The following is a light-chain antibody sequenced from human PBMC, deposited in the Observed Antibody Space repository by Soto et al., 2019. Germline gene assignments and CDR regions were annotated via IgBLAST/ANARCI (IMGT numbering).Light chain of an antibody. CDR3: CSYAGNQV. J-gene: IGLJ2*01. Sequence: QSVLTQPASVSGSPGQSITISCTGTSSDVGSYNLVSWYQQHPGKAPKLMIYEGSKRPSGVSNRFSGSKSGNTASLTISGLQAEDEADYYCCSYAGNQVFGGGTKLTVL. CDR2: EGS. V-gene: IGLV2-23*01. CDR1: SSDVGSYNL.